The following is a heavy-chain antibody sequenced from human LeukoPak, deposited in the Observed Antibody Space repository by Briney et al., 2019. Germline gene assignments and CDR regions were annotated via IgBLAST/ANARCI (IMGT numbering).Heavy chain of an antibody. CDR2: INAGNGNT. J-gene: IGHJ4*02. D-gene: IGHD6-25*01. Sequence: ASVKVSCKASGYSFTSYALHWVRQAPGQRLEWMGWINAGNGNTEYSQRFLDRVTITRDTSASTAYIELSSLRSEDTAVYYCAREVSGLDYWDQGTLVTVSS. CDR1: GYSFTSYA. V-gene: IGHV1-3*01. CDR3: AREVSGLDY.